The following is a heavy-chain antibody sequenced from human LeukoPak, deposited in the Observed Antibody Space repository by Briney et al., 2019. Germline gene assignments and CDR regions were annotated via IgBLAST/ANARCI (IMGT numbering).Heavy chain of an antibody. D-gene: IGHD6-19*01. V-gene: IGHV4-38-2*01. CDR2: IYYSVST. CDR3: ARLTSAVAGSPNP. Sequence: SETLSLTCAVSGYSISSGYYWGWIRQPPGKGLEWIGSIYYSVSTYYNPSLKSRVTISGDTSKNQFSLKRISVSAADTTVYYCARLTSAVAGSPNPWGQGTLVTVSS. CDR1: GYSISSGYY. J-gene: IGHJ5*02.